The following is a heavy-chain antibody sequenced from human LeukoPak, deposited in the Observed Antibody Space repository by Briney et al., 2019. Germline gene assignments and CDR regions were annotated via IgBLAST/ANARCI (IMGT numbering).Heavy chain of an antibody. V-gene: IGHV1-18*01. Sequence: ASVKVSCKASGYTFTGYGISWVRQAPGQGLEWMGWIIAYNGNTNYAQKLQGRVTMTTDTSTSTAYMELRSLRSDDTAVYYCARDLSIDYGDTRFDYWGQGTLVTVSS. J-gene: IGHJ4*02. CDR1: GYTFTGYG. CDR3: ARDLSIDYGDTRFDY. D-gene: IGHD4-17*01. CDR2: IIAYNGNT.